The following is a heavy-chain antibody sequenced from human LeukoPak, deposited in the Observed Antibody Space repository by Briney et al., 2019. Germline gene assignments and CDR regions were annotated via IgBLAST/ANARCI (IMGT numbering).Heavy chain of an antibody. D-gene: IGHD2/OR15-2a*01. J-gene: IGHJ4*02. V-gene: IGHV1-69*05. CDR1: GGTFSSYA. CDR3: ARVRGTLGFDY. Sequence: SVKVSCKASGGTFSSYAISWVRQPPGQGREWMGRIIPFFGTANYAQKFQGRVTITTDESTSTAYMELSSLRSEDTAVYYCARVRGTLGFDYWGQGTLVTVSS. CDR2: IIPFFGTA.